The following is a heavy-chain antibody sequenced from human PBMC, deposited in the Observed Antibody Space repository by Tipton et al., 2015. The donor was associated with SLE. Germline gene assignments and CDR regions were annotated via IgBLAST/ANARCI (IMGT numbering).Heavy chain of an antibody. V-gene: IGHV1-18*01. CDR3: ARAPQWEPPTFDI. Sequence: QVQLVQSGAEVKKPGASVKVSCKASGYTFMNYGMSWVRQAPGQGLEWVAWISPYSGNRRIAQKFQGRVTMTTDTSTSTAYMELRSLRSDDTALYYCARAPQWEPPTFDIWGQGTMVIVSS. D-gene: IGHD1-26*01. J-gene: IGHJ3*02. CDR2: ISPYSGNR. CDR1: GYTFMNYG.